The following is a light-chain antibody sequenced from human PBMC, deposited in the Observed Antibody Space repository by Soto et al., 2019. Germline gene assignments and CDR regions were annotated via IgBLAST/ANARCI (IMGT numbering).Light chain of an antibody. V-gene: IGLV2-14*01. Sequence: QSVLTQPASVSGSPGQSITISCTGTSSDVGGYNYVSWYQQHPGKAPKLIIYEVTHRPSGVSNRFSGSKSGNTASLTISGLQADDEADYYCSSYTSSSTPVFGTGTKLTVL. CDR1: SSDVGGYNY. J-gene: IGLJ1*01. CDR2: EVT. CDR3: SSYTSSSTPV.